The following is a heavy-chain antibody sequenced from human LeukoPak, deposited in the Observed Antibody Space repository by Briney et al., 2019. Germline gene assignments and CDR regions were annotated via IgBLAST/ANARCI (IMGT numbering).Heavy chain of an antibody. CDR1: GFTFDDYA. CDR3: ARDPYDYVWGSYRPTYYFDY. D-gene: IGHD3-16*02. CDR2: ISWNSGSI. J-gene: IGHJ4*02. Sequence: GRSLRLSCAASGFTFDDYAMHWVRQAPGKGLEWVSGISWNSGSIGYADSVKGRFTISRDNAKNSLYLQMNSLRAEDTAVYYCARDPYDYVWGSYRPTYYFDYWGQGTLVTVSS. V-gene: IGHV3-9*01.